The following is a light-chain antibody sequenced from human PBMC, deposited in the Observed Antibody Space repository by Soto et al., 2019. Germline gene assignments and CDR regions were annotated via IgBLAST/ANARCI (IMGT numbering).Light chain of an antibody. CDR2: DAS. J-gene: IGKJ4*01. Sequence: EIVLTQYPATLSLSPGESTTLSCRASQSLDNYLAWYQHKPGQAPRLLIYDASTRATDIPARFSGSGSGTDFTLTISSLEPEDFAVYYCQKRGHWPSFGGGTKVEIK. CDR3: QKRGHWPS. V-gene: IGKV3-11*01. CDR1: QSLDNY.